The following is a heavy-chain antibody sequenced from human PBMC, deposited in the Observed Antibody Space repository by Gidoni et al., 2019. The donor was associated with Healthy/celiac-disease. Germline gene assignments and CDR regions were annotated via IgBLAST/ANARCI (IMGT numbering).Heavy chain of an antibody. CDR1: GVPFSSYA. J-gene: IGHJ4*02. Sequence: EVQLVESGGGLVQPGGSLRLSCAASGVPFSSYAMHWVRQAPGKGLEYVSAISSNGGSTYYANSVKGRFTISRDNSKNTLYLQMGSLRAEDMAVYYCARVVGGSYSLSFDYWGQGTLVTVSS. D-gene: IGHD1-26*01. CDR2: ISSNGGST. V-gene: IGHV3-64*01. CDR3: ARVVGGSYSLSFDY.